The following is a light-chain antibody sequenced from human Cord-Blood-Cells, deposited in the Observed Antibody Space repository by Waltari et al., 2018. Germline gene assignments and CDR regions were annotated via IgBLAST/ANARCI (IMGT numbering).Light chain of an antibody. CDR2: AAS. CDR3: QQSYSTPPEFT. J-gene: IGKJ3*01. V-gene: IGKV1-39*01. Sequence: DIQMTQSPSSLSASVGDRVTITCRASQSISSYLNWYQQKPGKAPKLLIYAASSLQSGVPSRCSGSGSGTDFTLTISSLQPEDFATYYCQQSYSTPPEFTFGPGTKVDIK. CDR1: QSISSY.